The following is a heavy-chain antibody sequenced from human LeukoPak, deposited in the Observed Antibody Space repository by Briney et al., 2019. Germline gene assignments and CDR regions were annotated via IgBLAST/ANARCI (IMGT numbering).Heavy chain of an antibody. CDR3: ARERGSSLVDY. J-gene: IGHJ4*02. V-gene: IGHV3-7*01. D-gene: IGHD6-6*01. CDR1: GLTFSSDW. CDR2: IKQDGSEK. Sequence: PGGSLSLSCAASGLTFSSDWMSWVRQAPGKGLEWVANIKQDGSEKYYVDSVKGRFTISRENAKNSLYLQMNSLRAEDTAVYYCARERGSSLVDYWGQGTLVTVSS.